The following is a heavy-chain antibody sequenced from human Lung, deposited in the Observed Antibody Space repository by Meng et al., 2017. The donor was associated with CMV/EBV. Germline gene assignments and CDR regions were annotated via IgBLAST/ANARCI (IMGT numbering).Heavy chain of an antibody. CDR2: INHSGST. CDR3: ARGPSITMIVVVSPPGYFDY. Sequence: FSGYYWSWIRQPPGKGLEWIGEINHSGSTNYNPSIKSRVTISVDTSKNQFSLKLSSVTAADTAVYYCARGPSITMIVVVSPPGYFDYWGQGTLVTVSS. J-gene: IGHJ4*02. D-gene: IGHD3-22*01. V-gene: IGHV4-34*01. CDR1: FSGYY.